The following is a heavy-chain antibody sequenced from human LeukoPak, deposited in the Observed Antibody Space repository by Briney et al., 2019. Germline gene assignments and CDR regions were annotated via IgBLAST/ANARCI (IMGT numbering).Heavy chain of an antibody. J-gene: IGHJ3*02. V-gene: IGHV3-30-3*01. CDR2: ISYDGSNK. D-gene: IGHD3-3*01. CDR3: ARQLRFLEWLIVGAFDI. CDR1: GFTFSSYA. Sequence: GGSLRLSCAASGFTFSSYAMHWVRQAPGKGLEWVAVISYDGSNKYYADSVKGRFTISRDNSKNTLYLQMNSLRAEDTAVYYCARQLRFLEWLIVGAFDIWGQGTMVTVSS.